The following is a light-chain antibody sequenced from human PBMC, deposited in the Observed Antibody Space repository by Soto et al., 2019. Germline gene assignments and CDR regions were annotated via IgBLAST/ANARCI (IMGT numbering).Light chain of an antibody. CDR3: SSHTSGSTRV. CDR2: EVT. CDR1: FSDVGGYDY. J-gene: IGLJ7*01. V-gene: IGLV2-14*01. Sequence: QSALTQPASVSGSPGQSIAISCTGTFSDVGGYDYVSWYQQHPDKAPKLMIYEVTKRPSGVSNRFSGSKSGNTASLTISGLQPEDEAEYYCSSHTSGSTRVFGSGTQLTVL.